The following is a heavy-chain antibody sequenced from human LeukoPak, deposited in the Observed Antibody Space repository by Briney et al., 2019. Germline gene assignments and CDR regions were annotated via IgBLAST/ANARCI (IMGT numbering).Heavy chain of an antibody. CDR3: AKDPGYCSGGSCYYFDY. CDR2: ISGSGGST. V-gene: IGHV3-23*01. D-gene: IGHD2-15*01. CDR1: GFTFSSYA. J-gene: IGHJ4*02. Sequence: GGSLRLSCAASGFTFSSYAMSWVRQAPGKGLEWVSAISGSGGSTYYADSVKGRFTISRDNSKNTPYLQMNSLRAEDTAVYYCAKDPGYCSGGSCYYFDYWGQGTLVTVSS.